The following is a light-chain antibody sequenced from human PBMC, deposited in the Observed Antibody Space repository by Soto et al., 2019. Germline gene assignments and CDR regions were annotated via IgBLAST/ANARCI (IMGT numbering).Light chain of an antibody. CDR2: GAS. V-gene: IGKV3-20*01. CDR1: QNVNSN. J-gene: IGKJ1*01. CDR3: QQYITSPTT. Sequence: TQSPARLSVSQGEGATLSCRASQNVNSNLAWYQQKPAQAPRLLIYGASRRAPGVPERFSGSGSGTDFTLTISRLEPEDFAVYYRQQYITSPTTFGQGTKVDIK.